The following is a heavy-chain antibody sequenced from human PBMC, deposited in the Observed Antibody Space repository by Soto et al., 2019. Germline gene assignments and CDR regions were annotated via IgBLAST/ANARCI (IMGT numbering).Heavy chain of an antibody. J-gene: IGHJ4*02. CDR3: ARNDSSGGGYFDS. D-gene: IGHD3-22*01. CDR1: GSSISNTYY. CDR2: MYNSRST. V-gene: IGHV4-38-2*01. Sequence: SETLSLTCAVSGSSISNTYYWGWIRQPPGKGLEWIGSMYNSRSTSYNPSLKSRVTISVDTSKNQFSLKLRSVTGADTAVYYCARNDSSGGGYFDSWGQGTLVT.